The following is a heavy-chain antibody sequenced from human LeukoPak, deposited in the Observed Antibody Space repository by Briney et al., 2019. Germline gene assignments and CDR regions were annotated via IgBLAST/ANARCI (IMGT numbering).Heavy chain of an antibody. V-gene: IGHV3-11*01. CDR2: ISSSGSTI. CDR1: GLTFSDYY. Sequence: GGSLRLSCLASGLTFSDYYMSWIRQAPGKGLEWVSYISSSGSTIYYADSVKGRFTISRDDAKNSLYLQMNSLRAEDTAVYYCARESTNGGFDYWGQGTLVTVSS. D-gene: IGHD1-1*01. J-gene: IGHJ4*02. CDR3: ARESTNGGFDY.